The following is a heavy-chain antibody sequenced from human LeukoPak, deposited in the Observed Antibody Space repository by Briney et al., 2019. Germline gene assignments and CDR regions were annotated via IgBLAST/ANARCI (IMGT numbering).Heavy chain of an antibody. V-gene: IGHV3-23*01. CDR1: GFTFSSYA. CDR2: ISGSGGST. D-gene: IGHD3-3*01. J-gene: IGHJ6*02. Sequence: PGGSLRLSCAASGFTFSSYAMSWVRQAPGKGLEWVSAISGSGGSTCYADSVKGRFTISRDNSKNTLYLQMNSLRAEDTAVYYCASRYYDFWSGYSDWYYGMDVWGQGTTVTVSS. CDR3: ASRYYDFWSGYSDWYYGMDV.